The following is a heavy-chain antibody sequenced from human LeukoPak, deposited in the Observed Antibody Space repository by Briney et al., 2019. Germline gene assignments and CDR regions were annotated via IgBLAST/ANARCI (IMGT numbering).Heavy chain of an antibody. CDR3: ARDSPRGLYYYYGMDV. Sequence: TGGSLRLSCAASGFTFSSYWMSWVRQAPGKGLEWVANIKQDGSEKYYVDSVKGRFTISRDNAKNSLYLQMNSLRDEDTAVYYCARDSPRGLYYYYGMDVWGQGTTVTVSS. CDR2: IKQDGSEK. D-gene: IGHD3-10*01. CDR1: GFTFSSYW. V-gene: IGHV3-7*01. J-gene: IGHJ6*02.